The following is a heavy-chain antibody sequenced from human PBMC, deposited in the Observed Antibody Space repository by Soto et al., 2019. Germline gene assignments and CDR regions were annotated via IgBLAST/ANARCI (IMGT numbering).Heavy chain of an antibody. CDR2: MNPNSGNT. J-gene: IGHJ3*02. V-gene: IGHV1-8*01. CDR1: GYTFTSYD. CDR3: ARVRQRTYYYDSSCRRCAFDI. Sequence: GASVKVSCKASGYTFTSYDINWVRQATGQGLEWMGWMNPNSGNTGYAQKFQGRVTMTRNTSISTAYMELSSLRSEDTAVYYCARVRQRTYYYDSSCRRCAFDIWGQGTMVTV. D-gene: IGHD3-22*01.